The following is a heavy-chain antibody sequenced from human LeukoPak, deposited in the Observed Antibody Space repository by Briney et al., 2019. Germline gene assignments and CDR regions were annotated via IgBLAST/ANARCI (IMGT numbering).Heavy chain of an antibody. CDR2: INHSGST. CDR3: ATYSSSSGFDY. CDR1: GGSFSGYY. V-gene: IGHV4-34*01. J-gene: IGHJ4*02. D-gene: IGHD6-6*01. Sequence: SETLSLTCAVYGGSFSGYYWSWIRQPPGKGLEWIGEINHSGSTNYNPSLKSRVTISVDTSKNQFSLKLSSVTAADTAVYYCATYSSSSGFDYWGQGTLVTVSS.